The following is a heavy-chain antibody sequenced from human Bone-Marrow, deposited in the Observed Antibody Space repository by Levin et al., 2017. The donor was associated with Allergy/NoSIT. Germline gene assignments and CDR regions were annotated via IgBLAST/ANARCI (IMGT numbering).Heavy chain of an antibody. J-gene: IGHJ4*02. D-gene: IGHD3/OR15-3a*01. CDR3: ARQNMSGVYGLFDY. Sequence: SQTLSLTCTVSGGSISRSIYYWAWIRQPPGKGLEWIGSLYYSGTTYYKPSLKSRLTMSVDTSKNQFSLRLASVSAADTAVYYCARQNMSGVYGLFDYWGRGAVVTVSS. CDR1: GGSISRSIYY. V-gene: IGHV4-39*01. CDR2: LYYSGTT.